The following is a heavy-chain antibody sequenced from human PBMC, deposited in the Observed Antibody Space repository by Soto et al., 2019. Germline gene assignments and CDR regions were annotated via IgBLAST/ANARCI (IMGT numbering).Heavy chain of an antibody. Sequence: GGSLRLSCAASGFTFSNAWMSWVRQAPGKGLEWVGRIKSKTDGGTTDYAAPVKGRFTISRDDSKNTLYLQMNSLKTEDTAVYYCTTELALGFAFDYWGQGTLVTVSS. CDR3: TTELALGFAFDY. CDR2: IKSKTDGGTT. J-gene: IGHJ4*02. D-gene: IGHD3-10*01. CDR1: GFTFSNAW. V-gene: IGHV3-15*01.